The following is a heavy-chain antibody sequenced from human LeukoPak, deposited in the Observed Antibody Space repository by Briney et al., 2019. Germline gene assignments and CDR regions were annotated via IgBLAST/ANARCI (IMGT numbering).Heavy chain of an antibody. D-gene: IGHD3-9*01. J-gene: IGHJ5*02. Sequence: SETLSLTCTVSDGSISSGDYYWSWIRQPPGKGLEWIGYIYYSGSTYYNPSLKSRVTISVDTSKNQFSLKLSSVTAADTAVYYCARALFSYYDILTLDPWGQGTLVTVSS. CDR3: ARALFSYYDILTLDP. CDR1: DGSISSGDYY. CDR2: IYYSGST. V-gene: IGHV4-30-4*01.